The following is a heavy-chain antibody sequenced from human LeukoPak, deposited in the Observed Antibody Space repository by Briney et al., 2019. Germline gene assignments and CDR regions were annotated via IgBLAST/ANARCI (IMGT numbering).Heavy chain of an antibody. D-gene: IGHD6-13*01. V-gene: IGHV3-20*04. J-gene: IGHJ4*02. CDR1: GFTFDDYG. CDR3: ARRGLAAAAGYYFDY. CDR2: INWNGGST. Sequence: GGSLRLSCGASGFTFDDYGMSWVRQAPGKGLEWVSGINWNGGSTGYADSVKGRFTSSRDNAKNSLYLQMNSLRAEDTALYYCARRGLAAAAGYYFDYWGQGTLVTVSS.